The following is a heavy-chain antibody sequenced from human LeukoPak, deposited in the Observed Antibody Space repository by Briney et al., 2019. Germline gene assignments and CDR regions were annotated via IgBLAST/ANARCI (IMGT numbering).Heavy chain of an antibody. Sequence: GGSLGLSCAASGFTFGDHIMNWVRQLPGKRLEWVAYVSGSGSTVYYADSVKGRFTVSRDNSKSSLYLQMNSLRVEDTALYYCVRQFASWGQGTLVTVSS. CDR3: VRQFAS. J-gene: IGHJ4*02. CDR1: GFTFGDHI. V-gene: IGHV3-48*01. CDR2: VSGSGSTV.